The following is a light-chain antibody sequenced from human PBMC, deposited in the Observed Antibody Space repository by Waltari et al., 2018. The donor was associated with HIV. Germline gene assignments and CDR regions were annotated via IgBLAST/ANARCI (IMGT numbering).Light chain of an antibody. J-gene: IGLJ2*01. CDR1: RLSDRY. Sequence: SYEMTQPPSVSVSPGQTAIITCSGHRLSDRYVCWYQHRPGLSPLLVIYEDNKRPSGVPRRFSGSTSGDTATLTMSGTQPIDEADYYCQAGYTRTAFGGGTKLTVL. V-gene: IGLV3-1*01. CDR3: QAGYTRTA. CDR2: EDN.